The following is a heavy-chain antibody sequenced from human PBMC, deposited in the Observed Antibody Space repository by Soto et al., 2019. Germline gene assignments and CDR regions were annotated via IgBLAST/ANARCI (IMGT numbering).Heavy chain of an antibody. CDR3: AKDYSSDQFDY. J-gene: IGHJ4*02. D-gene: IGHD4-4*01. V-gene: IGHV3-23*01. CDR2: ISGSGGST. Sequence: AISGSGGSTYYADSVKGRFTISRDNSKNTLYLQMNSLRAEDTAVYYCAKDYSSDQFDYWGQGTLVAVSS.